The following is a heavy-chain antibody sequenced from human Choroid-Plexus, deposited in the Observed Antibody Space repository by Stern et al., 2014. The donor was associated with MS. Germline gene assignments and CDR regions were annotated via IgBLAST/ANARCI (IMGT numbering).Heavy chain of an antibody. V-gene: IGHV3-30*18. CDR1: GFTFGSCA. CDR2: VSYDGSNK. CDR3: AKDRQYLTYFFSH. Sequence: VQLVESGGGVVQPGRPLRLSCVASGFTFGSCAMHWVRQAPGKGLELVAGVSYDGSNKYYADSVKGRFTISRDNSQNTLYMQMSSLRPEDTAVYYRAKDRQYLTYFFSHWGQGSLVTVSS. D-gene: IGHD2/OR15-2a*01. J-gene: IGHJ4*02.